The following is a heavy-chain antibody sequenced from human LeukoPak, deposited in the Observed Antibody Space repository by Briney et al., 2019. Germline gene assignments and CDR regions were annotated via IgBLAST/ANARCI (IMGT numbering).Heavy chain of an antibody. Sequence: GRSLRLSCAASGFTFSSYAMHWVRQAPGKGLEWVAVISYDGSNKYYADSVKGRFTISRDNSKNTLYLQMNSLRAEDTAVYYCAKAYYDFWSGYLGYWGQGTLVTVSS. D-gene: IGHD3-3*01. V-gene: IGHV3-30-3*01. CDR2: ISYDGSNK. J-gene: IGHJ4*02. CDR1: GFTFSSYA. CDR3: AKAYYDFWSGYLGY.